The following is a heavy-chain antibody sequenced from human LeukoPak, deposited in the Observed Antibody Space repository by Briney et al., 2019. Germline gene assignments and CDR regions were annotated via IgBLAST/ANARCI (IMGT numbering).Heavy chain of an antibody. V-gene: IGHV4-61*10. J-gene: IGHJ3*02. CDR1: GGSISSGSYY. CDR3: ARNDFWSGYDAFDI. D-gene: IGHD3-3*01. Sequence: SETLSLTCTVSGGSISSGSYYWSWIRQPAGKGLEWIGRIYYSGSTNYNPSLKSRVTISVDTSKNQFSLKLSSVTAADMAVYYCARNDFWSGYDAFDIWGQGTMVTVSS. CDR2: IYYSGST.